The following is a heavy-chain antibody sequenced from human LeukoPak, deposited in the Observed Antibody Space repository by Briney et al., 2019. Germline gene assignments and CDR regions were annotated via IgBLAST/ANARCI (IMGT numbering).Heavy chain of an antibody. V-gene: IGHV5-51*01. CDR3: ARRRDYDSSGYYSNLDY. CDR1: CYIFTSYW. CDR2: IHPGDSDT. J-gene: IGHJ4*02. D-gene: IGHD3-22*01. Sequence: GAALQISSHGACYIFTSYWIGWGRPLPGKGLEWMGIIHPGDSDTSYSPSLQGQVTISADKSINPAYLKWSSLKASDTAMYYCARRRDYDSSGYYSNLDYWGQGALVTVSS.